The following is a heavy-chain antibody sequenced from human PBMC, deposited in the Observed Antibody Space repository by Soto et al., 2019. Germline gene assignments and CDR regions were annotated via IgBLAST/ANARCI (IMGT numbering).Heavy chain of an antibody. V-gene: IGHV3-7*01. J-gene: IGHJ4*02. CDR2: IKQDGSEK. CDR3: ARDAPTYSSSSTYYFAY. D-gene: IGHD6-13*01. Sequence: EVQLVESGGGLVQPAGSLRLSCAASGFTFSSNWMSWVRQAPGNGLEWVAKIKQDGSEKYYLDAVKGRFTISGDNDKTSRYLEMNSLRAEDTAVYYCARDAPTYSSSSTYYFAYWGQGTLVAVSS. CDR1: GFTFSSNW.